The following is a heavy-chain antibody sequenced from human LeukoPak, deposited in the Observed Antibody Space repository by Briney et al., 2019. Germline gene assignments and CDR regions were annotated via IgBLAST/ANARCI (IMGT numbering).Heavy chain of an antibody. CDR1: GSTFGSHW. Sequence: GGSLRLSCAASGSTFGSHWMSWVRQAPGKGLEWVAVISYDGSNKYYADSVKGRFTISRDNSKNTLYLQMNSLRAEDTAVYYCAKDFLWFGELSGMDVWGQGTAVTVSS. J-gene: IGHJ6*02. CDR2: ISYDGSNK. CDR3: AKDFLWFGELSGMDV. V-gene: IGHV3-30*18. D-gene: IGHD3-10*01.